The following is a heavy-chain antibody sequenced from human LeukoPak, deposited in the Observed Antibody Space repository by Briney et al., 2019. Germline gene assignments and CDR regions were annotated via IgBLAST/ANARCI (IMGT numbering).Heavy chain of an antibody. Sequence: SETLSLTCTVSGGSISSYYWSWIRQPAGKGLEWIGRIYTSGSTNYNPSLKSRVTMSVDTSKNQFSLKLSSVTAVDTAVYYCARGVAGTGEDYFDYWGQGTLVTVSS. J-gene: IGHJ4*02. V-gene: IGHV4-4*07. CDR1: GGSISSYY. CDR3: ARGVAGTGEDYFDY. CDR2: IYTSGST. D-gene: IGHD6-19*01.